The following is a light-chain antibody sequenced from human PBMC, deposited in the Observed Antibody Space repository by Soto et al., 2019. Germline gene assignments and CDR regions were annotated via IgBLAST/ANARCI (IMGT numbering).Light chain of an antibody. CDR2: LNSDGSH. CDR1: SEHSCYA. V-gene: IGLV4-69*01. CDR3: QTWGTGIRV. Sequence: QSVLTQSPSASASLGASVKLTCTLSSEHSCYAIAWHQQQPEKGPRYLMKLNSDGSHSKGDGIPDRFSGSSSGAERYLTISSLQSEDEADYYCQTWGTGIRVFGGGTKLTVL. J-gene: IGLJ3*02.